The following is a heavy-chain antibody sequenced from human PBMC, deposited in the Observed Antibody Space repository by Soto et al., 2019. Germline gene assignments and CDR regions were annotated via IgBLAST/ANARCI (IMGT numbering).Heavy chain of an antibody. CDR3: ARGNYDSSGYLVYYYYGMDI. Sequence: PGGSLRLSCAASGFTFTTYTMNWVRQAPGKGLDWVSAIGTAGDTYYPGSVKGRFTISRENAKNSLYLQMNSLRAEDTAVYYCARGNYDSSGYLVYYYYGMDIWGQGTTVTVSS. J-gene: IGHJ6*02. V-gene: IGHV3-13*01. D-gene: IGHD3-22*01. CDR1: GFTFTTYT. CDR2: IGTAGDT.